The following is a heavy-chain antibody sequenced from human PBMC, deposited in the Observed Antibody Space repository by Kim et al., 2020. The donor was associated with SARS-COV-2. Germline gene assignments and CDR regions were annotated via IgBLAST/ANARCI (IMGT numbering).Heavy chain of an antibody. CDR2: INPSGGST. V-gene: IGHV1-46*01. Sequence: ASVKVSCKASGYTFTSYYMHWVRQAPGQGLEWMGIINPSGGSTSYAQKFQGRVTMTRDTSTRTVYMELSSLRSEDTAVYYCAREAPYDSSGYYYGGDAFDTWGQGSIVTISS. J-gene: IGHJ3*02. CDR3: AREAPYDSSGYYYGGDAFDT. CDR1: GYTFTSYY. D-gene: IGHD3-22*01.